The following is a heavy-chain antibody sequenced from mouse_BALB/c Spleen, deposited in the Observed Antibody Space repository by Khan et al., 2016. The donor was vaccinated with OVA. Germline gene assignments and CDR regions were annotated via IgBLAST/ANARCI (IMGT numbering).Heavy chain of an antibody. Sequence: QMQLEESGPGLVAPSQSLSITCTISGFSLTSYGVHWVRQPPGKGLEWLVVIWSDGITTYNSALKSRLSISKDNSKSQVFLKMNSLQTDDTAMYYCARRIYYYGSLLLDYWGQGTTLTVSS. D-gene: IGHD1-1*01. V-gene: IGHV2-6-1*01. CDR3: ARRIYYYGSLLLDY. J-gene: IGHJ2*01. CDR1: GFSLTSYG. CDR2: IWSDGIT.